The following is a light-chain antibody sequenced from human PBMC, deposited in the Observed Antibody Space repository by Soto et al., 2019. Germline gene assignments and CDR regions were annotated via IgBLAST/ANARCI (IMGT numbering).Light chain of an antibody. CDR2: DAS. V-gene: IGKV1-33*01. CDR1: QNINND. Sequence: DIDMLQSPSSLSASVGDRVTITCQASQNINNDLNWYQQKPGRAPKLLIYDASNLGAGVPSRCRGSGSGKDFTFTISRLQHDDVASYYYQHYGNLPTFGQGTRVDIK. CDR3: QHYGNLPT. J-gene: IGKJ5*01.